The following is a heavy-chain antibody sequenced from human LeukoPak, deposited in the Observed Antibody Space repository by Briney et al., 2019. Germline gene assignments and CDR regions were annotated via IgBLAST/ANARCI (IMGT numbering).Heavy chain of an antibody. Sequence: GGSLRLSCAASGFTFSSYSMNWVRQAPGKGLEWVSYISSSSSTIYYADSVKGRFTISRDNAKNSLYLQMNRLRAEDTAVYYCARALIWGAFDIWGQGTMVTVSS. J-gene: IGHJ3*02. CDR1: GFTFSSYS. D-gene: IGHD3-16*01. V-gene: IGHV3-48*01. CDR2: ISSSSSTI. CDR3: ARALIWGAFDI.